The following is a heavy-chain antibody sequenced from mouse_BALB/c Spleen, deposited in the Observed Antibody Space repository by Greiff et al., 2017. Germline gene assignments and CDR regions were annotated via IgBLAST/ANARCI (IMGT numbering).Heavy chain of an antibody. J-gene: IGHJ3*01. CDR2: ISSGGSYT. D-gene: IGHD3-1*01. Sequence: EVKVVESGGDLVKPGGSLKLSCAASGFTFSSYGMSWVRQTPDKRLEWVATISSGGSYTYYPDSVKGRFTISRDNAKNTLYLQMSSLKSEDTAMYYCARHGARATSWFAYWGQGTLVTVSA. V-gene: IGHV5-6*01. CDR3: ARHGARATSWFAY. CDR1: GFTFSSYG.